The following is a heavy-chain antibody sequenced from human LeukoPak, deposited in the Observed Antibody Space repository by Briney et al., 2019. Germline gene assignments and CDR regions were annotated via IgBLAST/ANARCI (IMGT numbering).Heavy chain of an antibody. Sequence: GGSLRLSCATSGFTFSNYWMSWVRQAPGQGLEWVAKIKEDGSEKKYVDSVKGRFTISRDNAENAVHLEMNSLRAEDTAVYYCTRMYLYESSGYRPSDYWGQGTLVTVSS. V-gene: IGHV3-7*01. D-gene: IGHD3-22*01. CDR3: TRMYLYESSGYRPSDY. J-gene: IGHJ4*02. CDR1: GFTFSNYW. CDR2: IKEDGSEK.